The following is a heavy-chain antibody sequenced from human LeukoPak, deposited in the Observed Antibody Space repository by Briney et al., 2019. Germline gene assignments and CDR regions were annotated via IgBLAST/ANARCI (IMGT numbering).Heavy chain of an antibody. J-gene: IGHJ4*02. V-gene: IGHV4-4*07. D-gene: IGHD3-10*02. CDR3: ARGGTLFTYFDS. CDR2: IYYTGNT. CDR1: GGSTSDYY. Sequence: SETLSLTCSVSGGSTSDYYWNWIRQPAGQGLEGLGRIYYTGNTAYNPSLESRLTMSLDTAKNQFSLKVTSVTAADTAVYYCARGGTLFTYFDSWGQGTLVTVSS.